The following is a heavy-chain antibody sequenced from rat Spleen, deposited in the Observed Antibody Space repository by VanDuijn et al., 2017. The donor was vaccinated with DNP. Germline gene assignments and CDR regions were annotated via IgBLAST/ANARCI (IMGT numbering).Heavy chain of an antibody. CDR1: GFTFNKYW. V-gene: IGHV5-31*01. Sequence: EVQLVESGGDLVQPGRSLKLSCVASGFTFNKYWMTWIRQVPGKGLEWIASINSDGSTPYYRDSVKGRFTVSRDNSKSTLYLQMDSLRSEDTATYYCAKPDYWGQGVLVTVSS. J-gene: IGHJ2*01. CDR3: AKPDY. CDR2: INSDGSTP.